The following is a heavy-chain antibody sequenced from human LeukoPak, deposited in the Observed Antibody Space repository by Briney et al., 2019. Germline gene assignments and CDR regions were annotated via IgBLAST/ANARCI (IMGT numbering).Heavy chain of an antibody. CDR2: INPNSGGT. D-gene: IGHD4-11*01. CDR3: ARDLGGYSNSWYYFDY. J-gene: IGHJ4*02. Sequence: ASVKVSCKASGYTFTGYYMHWVRQAPGQGLEWMGWINPNSGGTNYAQKFQGRVTMTRDTSISTAYMELSRLRSDDTAVYYCARDLGGYSNSWYYFDYWGQGTLVTVSS. V-gene: IGHV1-2*02. CDR1: GYTFTGYY.